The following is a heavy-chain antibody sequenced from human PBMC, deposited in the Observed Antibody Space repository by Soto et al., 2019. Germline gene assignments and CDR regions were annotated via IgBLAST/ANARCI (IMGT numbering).Heavy chain of an antibody. D-gene: IGHD1-26*01. CDR3: GREGVGDGSIDY. CDR2: IYHSGST. V-gene: IGHV4-4*02. CDR1: GDSISRGNW. Sequence: QVQLQESGPGLVKPSGTLSLTCAVSGDSISRGNWWTWVRQPPGKGLEWIREIYHSGSTTYNPSLKSRVTISVDKSKNQFSLRLSSVTAADTAVYYCGREGVGDGSIDYWGQGTLVTVSS. J-gene: IGHJ4*02.